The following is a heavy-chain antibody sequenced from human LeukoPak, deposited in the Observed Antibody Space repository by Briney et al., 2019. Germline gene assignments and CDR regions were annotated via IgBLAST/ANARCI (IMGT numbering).Heavy chain of an antibody. CDR2: ITWNGDKT. CDR3: ARDPFFSSTAGCYFEDWFDP. J-gene: IGHJ5*02. D-gene: IGHD2-15*01. CDR1: GFTFDDYD. V-gene: IGHV3-20*04. Sequence: PGGSLRLSCAASGFTFDDYDMSWARQVPGKGLEWVSGITWNGDKTGYADSVKGRFAISRDNTRNSLYLQMSSLRAEDTALYYCARDPFFSSTAGCYFEDWFDPWGPGTLVIVSS.